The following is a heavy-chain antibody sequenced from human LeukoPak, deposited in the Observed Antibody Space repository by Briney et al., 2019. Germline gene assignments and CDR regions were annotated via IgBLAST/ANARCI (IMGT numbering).Heavy chain of an antibody. V-gene: IGHV4-39*01. CDR3: ARHRASGGATGFDY. CDR1: GGSISNSGYY. CDR2: IYYSGST. D-gene: IGHD1-26*01. J-gene: IGHJ4*02. Sequence: SETLSLTCTVSGGSISNSGYYWGWIRQPPGTGLDWIGSIYYSGSTYYNPSLKSRVTISVDTSKTQFSLKLNSVTAADTAVYYCARHRASGGATGFDYWGQGTLVTVSS.